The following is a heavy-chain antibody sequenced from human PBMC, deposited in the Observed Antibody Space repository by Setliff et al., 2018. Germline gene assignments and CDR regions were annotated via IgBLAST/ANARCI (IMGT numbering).Heavy chain of an antibody. J-gene: IGHJ4*02. CDR1: GYTFTSYY. CDR3: ATVEAITIAAAGTTIFDY. D-gene: IGHD6-13*01. CDR2: FDPEDGET. V-gene: IGHV1-24*01. Sequence: ASVKVSCKASGYTFTSYYMHWVRQAPGQGLEWMGGFDPEDGETIYAQKFQGRVTMTEDTSTDTAYMELSSLRSEDTAVYYCATVEAITIAAAGTTIFDYWGQGTLVTVSS.